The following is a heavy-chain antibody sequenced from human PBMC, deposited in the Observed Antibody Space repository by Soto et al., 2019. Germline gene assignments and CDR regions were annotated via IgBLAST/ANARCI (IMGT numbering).Heavy chain of an antibody. CDR2: IYYSGST. CDR3: ARRYGASFDY. CDR1: GGSISSYY. J-gene: IGHJ4*02. D-gene: IGHD4-17*01. V-gene: IGHV4-59*01. Sequence: PSETLSLTCTVSGGSISSYYWSWIRQPPGKGLEWIGYIYYSGSTNYNPSLKSRVTISVDTSKNQFSLRLSSVTAADTAVYYCARRYGASFDYWGQGTLVTVSS.